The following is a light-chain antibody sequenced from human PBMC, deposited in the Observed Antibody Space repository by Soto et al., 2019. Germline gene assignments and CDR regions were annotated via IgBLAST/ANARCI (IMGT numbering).Light chain of an antibody. CDR2: EVN. CDR3: SSYAGRNNVI. V-gene: IGLV2-8*01. J-gene: IGLJ2*01. Sequence: QSVLTQPPSASGSPGQSVTISCTGTSSDISKYNYVSWYQQHPGKAPKLLIYEVNKRPSEVPERLSGSKSANTASLTVSGLQAEDEADYYCSSYAGRNNVILGGGTKVTVL. CDR1: SSDISKYNY.